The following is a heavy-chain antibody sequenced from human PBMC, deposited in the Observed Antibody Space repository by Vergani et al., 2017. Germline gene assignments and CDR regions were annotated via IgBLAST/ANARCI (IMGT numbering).Heavy chain of an antibody. D-gene: IGHD1-26*01. Sequence: QVQLVESGGGVVQPGRSLRLSCAASGFTFSSYGMHWVRQAPGKGLEWEAVISYDGSNKYYADSVKGRFTISRDNSKNTLYLQMNSLRAEDTAVYYCAKVFWGSYHPFDYWGQGTLVTVSS. V-gene: IGHV3-30*18. CDR2: ISYDGSNK. CDR1: GFTFSSYG. J-gene: IGHJ4*02. CDR3: AKVFWGSYHPFDY.